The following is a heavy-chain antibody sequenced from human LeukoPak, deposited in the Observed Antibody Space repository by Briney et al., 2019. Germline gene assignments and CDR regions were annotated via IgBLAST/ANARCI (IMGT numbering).Heavy chain of an antibody. D-gene: IGHD3-3*01. Sequence: GSLRLSCAASGFTFSSYAMSWVRQAPGKGLEWVSAISGSGGSTYYADSVKGRFTISRDNSKNTLYLQMNSLKLEDTALYYCVKDRDFWSGLDVWGQGTMVTVS. V-gene: IGHV3-23*01. CDR1: GFTFSSYA. J-gene: IGHJ6*02. CDR3: VKDRDFWSGLDV. CDR2: ISGSGGST.